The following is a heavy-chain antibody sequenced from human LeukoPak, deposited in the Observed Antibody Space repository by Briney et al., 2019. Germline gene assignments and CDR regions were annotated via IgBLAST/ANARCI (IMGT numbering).Heavy chain of an antibody. Sequence: NASETLSLTCTVSGGSISSYYWSWIRQPPGKGLEWIGYIYYSGSTNYNPSLKSRVTISVDTSKNQFSLNLNSVTAADTAMYFCARWFCSRGTCYYLDFWGLGTLVTVSS. CDR1: GGSISSYY. CDR3: ARWFCSRGTCYYLDF. J-gene: IGHJ4*02. D-gene: IGHD2-2*01. V-gene: IGHV4-59*01. CDR2: IYYSGST.